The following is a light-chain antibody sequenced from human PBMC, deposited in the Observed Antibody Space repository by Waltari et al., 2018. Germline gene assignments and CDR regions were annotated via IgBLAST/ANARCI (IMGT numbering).Light chain of an antibody. CDR1: NRDVGTYNY. J-gene: IGLJ2*01. Sequence: QSALTQPPSASGSPGQSVTISCAGTNRDVGTYNYVSWYQHHPSKAPKLFVYGVTEWLPGGPDRFSGHKSGTTASLTVSGLQADDEADYYCTSYGGVNVLGVLFGGGTKLTVL. V-gene: IGLV2-8*01. CDR3: TSYGGVNVLGVL. CDR2: GVT.